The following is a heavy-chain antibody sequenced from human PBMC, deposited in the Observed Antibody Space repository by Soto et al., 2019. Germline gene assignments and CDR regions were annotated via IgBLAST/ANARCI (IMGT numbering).Heavy chain of an antibody. CDR3: ARRAETNGWNGFGADKYYFDF. Sequence: QVQLVQSGAEVRKPGASVKVSCEASGYTFTSYDIYWVRQATGQGLEWMGWMNPNTGNSGYAQKFQGRVTVTSDTSINTVYMELSSLRSEDTAVYYCARRAETNGWNGFGADKYYFDFWGQGTQVTVSS. CDR1: GYTFTSYD. D-gene: IGHD1-1*01. CDR2: MNPNTGNS. V-gene: IGHV1-8*01. J-gene: IGHJ4*02.